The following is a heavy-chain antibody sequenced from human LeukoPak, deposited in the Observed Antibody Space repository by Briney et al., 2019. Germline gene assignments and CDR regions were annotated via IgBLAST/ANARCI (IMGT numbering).Heavy chain of an antibody. CDR3: ARGSSDRTAVARVDY. J-gene: IGHJ4*02. CDR2: ISSSGSTI. V-gene: IGHV3-48*04. CDR1: GFTFSSYW. D-gene: IGHD6-19*01. Sequence: GGSLRLSCAASGFTFSSYWMSWVRQAPGKGLEWVSYISSSGSTIYYADSVKGRFTISRDNAKNSLYLQMNSLRAEDTAVYYCARGSSDRTAVARVDYWGQGTLVTVSS.